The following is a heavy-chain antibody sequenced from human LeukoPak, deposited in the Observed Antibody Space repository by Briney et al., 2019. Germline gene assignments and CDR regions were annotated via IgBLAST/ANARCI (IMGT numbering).Heavy chain of an antibody. CDR2: ISGSGGST. CDR1: GFTFSSYA. J-gene: IGHJ4*02. CDR3: AKASYASGSYYFDY. V-gene: IGHV3-23*01. D-gene: IGHD3-10*01. Sequence: GGSLRLSCAASGFTFSSYAMSWVRQAPGKGLEWVSVISGSGGSTYYADSVKGRFAISRDNSKNTLYLQMNSLRAEDTAVYDCAKASYASGSYYFDYWGQGTLVTVSS.